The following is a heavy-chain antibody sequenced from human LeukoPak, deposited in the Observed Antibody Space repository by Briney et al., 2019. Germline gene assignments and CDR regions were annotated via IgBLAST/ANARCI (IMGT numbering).Heavy chain of an antibody. Sequence: QPGGSLRLSCAASGFTFSSYWMSWVHQAPGKGLEWVANINQDGSEKYYVDSVKGRFTISRDNGRSSLFLQMNSLRVEDTAVYYCARDRHGDTGDWSFDLWGRGTLVTVSS. CDR2: INQDGSEK. CDR1: GFTFSSYW. D-gene: IGHD4-17*01. CDR3: ARDRHGDTGDWSFDL. V-gene: IGHV3-7*01. J-gene: IGHJ2*01.